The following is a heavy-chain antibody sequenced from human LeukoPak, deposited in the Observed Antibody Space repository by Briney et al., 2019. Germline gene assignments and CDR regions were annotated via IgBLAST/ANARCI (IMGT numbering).Heavy chain of an antibody. J-gene: IGHJ5*02. CDR2: IYYSGST. CDR3: ARQYYYDSSGYYAVNWFDP. V-gene: IGHV4-30-4*01. CDR1: AGSISSGDYY. D-gene: IGHD3-22*01. Sequence: PSETLSLTSTVSAGSISSGDYYWSWIRQPPGKGLEWIGYIYYSGSTYYNPSLKSRVTISVDTSKNQFSLKLSSVTAADTAVYYCARQYYYDSSGYYAVNWFDPWGQGTLVTVSS.